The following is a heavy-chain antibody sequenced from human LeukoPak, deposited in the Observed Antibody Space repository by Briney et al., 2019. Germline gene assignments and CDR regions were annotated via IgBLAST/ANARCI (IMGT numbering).Heavy chain of an antibody. J-gene: IGHJ4*02. D-gene: IGHD6-19*01. CDR3: ARESWLPLDY. V-gene: IGHV3-48*03. Sequence: GGSLRLSXAASGFTFSSYEMNWVRQAPGKGLEWVSYISSSGSTIYYADSVKGRFTISRDNAKHSLYLQMNSLRAEDTAVYYCARESWLPLDYWGQGTLVTVSS. CDR1: GFTFSSYE. CDR2: ISSSGSTI.